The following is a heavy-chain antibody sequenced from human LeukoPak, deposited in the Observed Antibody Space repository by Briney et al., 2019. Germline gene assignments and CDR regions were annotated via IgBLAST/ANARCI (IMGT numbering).Heavy chain of an antibody. CDR3: AREGGYSYGYPKGEFDY. V-gene: IGHV1-3*01. D-gene: IGHD5-18*01. J-gene: IGHJ4*02. Sequence: GNGNTKYSQKFQGRVTITRDTSASTAYMELSSLRSEDTAVYYCAREGGYSYGYPKGEFDYWGQGTLVTVSS. CDR2: GNGNT.